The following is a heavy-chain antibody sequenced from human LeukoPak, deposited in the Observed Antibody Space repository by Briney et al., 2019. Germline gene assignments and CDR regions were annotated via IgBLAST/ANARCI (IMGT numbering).Heavy chain of an antibody. J-gene: IGHJ5*02. CDR3: ARGGVVPAAIRFDP. CDR1: GGSVSSGSYY. D-gene: IGHD2-2*01. V-gene: IGHV4-61*01. CDR2: IYYSGST. Sequence: PSETLSLTCTVSGGSVSSGSYYWSWIRQPPGKGLEWIGYIYYSGSTNYNPSLKSRVTISVDTSKNQFSLKLSSVTAADMAVYYCARGGVVPAAIRFDPWGQGTLVTVSS.